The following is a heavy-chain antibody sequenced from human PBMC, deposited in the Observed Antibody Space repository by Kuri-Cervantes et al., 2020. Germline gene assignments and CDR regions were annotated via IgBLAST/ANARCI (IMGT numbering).Heavy chain of an antibody. CDR1: GFTFDDYA. J-gene: IGHJ6*03. V-gene: IGHV3-9*01. D-gene: IGHD6-19*01. CDR3: VKGAGYSSGYNYYYYMDV. CDR2: ISWNSGSI. Sequence: SLKISCAASGFTFDDYAMHWVRQAPGKGLEWVSGISWNSGSIGYADSVKGRFTISRDNAKNSLYLQMNSLRPEDTALYYCVKGAGYSSGYNYYYYMDVWGKGTTVTVSS.